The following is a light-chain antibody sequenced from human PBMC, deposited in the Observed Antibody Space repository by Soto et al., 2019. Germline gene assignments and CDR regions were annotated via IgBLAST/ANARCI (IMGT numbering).Light chain of an antibody. CDR1: QSVTTQ. CDR2: GAS. V-gene: IGKV3-20*01. J-gene: IGKJ1*01. CDR3: QQYGGSTLT. Sequence: IVLTQSPGTLSLSPGERATLSCRASQSVTTQLAWYQQKPGQAPRLIIHGASSRATGVPDRITGSGSGTDFPLSINRLEPEDFAVYYCQQYGGSTLTFGQGTKVDI.